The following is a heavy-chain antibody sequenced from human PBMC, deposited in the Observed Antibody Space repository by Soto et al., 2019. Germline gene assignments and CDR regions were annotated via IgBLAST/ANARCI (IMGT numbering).Heavy chain of an antibody. V-gene: IGHV3-33*01. CDR3: VRDTFRLHTTNCFDP. J-gene: IGHJ5*02. CDR2: IWYDGSNK. Sequence: PGGSLRLSCAASGFTFSGYGMHWVRQAPGKGLEWVAVIWYDGSNKYYADSVKGRFTISRDNSKNTLYLQMNSLRAEDTAVYYCVRDTFRLHTTNCFDPWGQGTLVTVSS. D-gene: IGHD2-15*01. CDR1: GFTFSGYG.